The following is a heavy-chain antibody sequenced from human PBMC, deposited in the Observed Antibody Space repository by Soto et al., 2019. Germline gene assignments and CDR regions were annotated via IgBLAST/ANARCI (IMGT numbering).Heavy chain of an antibody. CDR1: GFTFSSYG. D-gene: IGHD1-26*01. Sequence: GGSLRLSCAASGFTFSSYGMHWVRQAPGKGLEWVAVIWYDGSNKYYADSVKGRFTISRDNSKNTLYLQMNSLRAEETAGYYCASRLREPEDTLSGSTPTKGYYYGMDVWGQGTTVTVSS. CDR2: IWYDGSNK. V-gene: IGHV3-33*01. CDR3: ASRLREPEDTLSGSTPTKGYYYGMDV. J-gene: IGHJ6*02.